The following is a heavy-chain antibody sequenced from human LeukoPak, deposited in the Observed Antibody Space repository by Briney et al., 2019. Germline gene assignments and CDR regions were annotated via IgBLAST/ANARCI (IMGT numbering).Heavy chain of an antibody. Sequence: SETLSLTCRVSGVSMTGYYWSWIRQAPGKAPEWIGYIYSSGSTNYNPSLNSRVTMSLDASKNQISLKLTFVTAADTAVYYCATRPADGAWYGVFDFWSRGTLVTVSS. V-gene: IGHV4-4*09. D-gene: IGHD3-10*01. CDR3: ATRPADGAWYGVFDF. CDR2: IYSSGST. CDR1: GVSMTGYY. J-gene: IGHJ4*01.